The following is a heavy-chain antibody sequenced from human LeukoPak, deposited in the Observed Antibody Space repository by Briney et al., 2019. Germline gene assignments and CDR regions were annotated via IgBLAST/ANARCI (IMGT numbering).Heavy chain of an antibody. CDR3: ARGTSGWGYCSSTSCHALYYYYYYMDV. CDR2: MNPNSGNT. CDR1: GYTFTSYD. Sequence: ASVEVSCKASGYTFTSYDINWVRQATGQGLEWMGWMNPNSGNTGYAQKFQGRVTITRNTSISTAYMELSSLRSEDTAVYYCARGTSGWGYCSSTSCHALYYYYYYMDVWGKGTTVTVSS. J-gene: IGHJ6*03. V-gene: IGHV1-8*01. D-gene: IGHD2-2*01.